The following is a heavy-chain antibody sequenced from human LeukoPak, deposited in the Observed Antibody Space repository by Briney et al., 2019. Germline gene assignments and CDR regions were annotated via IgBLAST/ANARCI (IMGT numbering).Heavy chain of an antibody. CDR3: ARSIVGATDWFDP. D-gene: IGHD1-26*01. Sequence: SETLSLTCTVSGGSISSYYWSWIRQPAGQGLEWIGRIYTTGSTNYNPSLKSRVTMSIDTSKNQFSLKLISVTAADTAVYYCARSIVGATDWFDPWGQGTLVTVSS. J-gene: IGHJ5*02. CDR1: GGSISSYY. CDR2: IYTTGST. V-gene: IGHV4-4*07.